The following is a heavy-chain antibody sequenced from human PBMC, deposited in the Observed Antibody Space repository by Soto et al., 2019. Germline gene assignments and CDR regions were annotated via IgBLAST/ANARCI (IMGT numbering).Heavy chain of an antibody. CDR1: GFTFSSYS. Sequence: GGSLRLSCAASGFTFSSYSMNWVRQAPGKGLEWVSYISSSSTIYYADSVKGRFTISRDNAKNSLYLQMNSLRAEDTAVYYCARMYSGWYRTGYYYMDVWGKGTTVTVSS. J-gene: IGHJ6*03. CDR2: ISSSSTI. D-gene: IGHD6-19*01. V-gene: IGHV3-48*01. CDR3: ARMYSGWYRTGYYYMDV.